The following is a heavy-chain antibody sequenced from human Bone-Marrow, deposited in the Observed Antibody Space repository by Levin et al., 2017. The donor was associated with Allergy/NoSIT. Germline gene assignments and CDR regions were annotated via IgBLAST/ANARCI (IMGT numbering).Heavy chain of an antibody. J-gene: IGHJ4*02. CDR1: GGSISSYY. CDR3: ARATLVAANLAFDS. D-gene: IGHD2-15*01. Sequence: KSSETLSLTCTVSGGSISSYYWSWIRQPPGKRLEWIAYIYSSGITDYNPSLKSRVTISVDTSKNQFSLKLTSVTAADTAVYYCARATLVAANLAFDSWGQGVLVTVSS. V-gene: IGHV4-59*01. CDR2: IYSSGIT.